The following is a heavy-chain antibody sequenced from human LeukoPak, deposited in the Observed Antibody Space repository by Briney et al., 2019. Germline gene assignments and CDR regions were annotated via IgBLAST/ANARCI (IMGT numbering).Heavy chain of an antibody. CDR3: ARGSLGMATIGPYYYYMDV. J-gene: IGHJ6*03. D-gene: IGHD5-24*01. CDR2: IIPIFGTA. V-gene: IGHV1-69*13. CDR1: GGTFSSYA. Sequence: ASVKVSCKASGGTFSSYAISWVRQAPGQGLEWMGGIIPIFGTANYAQKFQGRVTITSDESTSTAYMELSSLRSEDTAVYYCARGSLGMATIGPYYYYMDVWGKGTTVTVSS.